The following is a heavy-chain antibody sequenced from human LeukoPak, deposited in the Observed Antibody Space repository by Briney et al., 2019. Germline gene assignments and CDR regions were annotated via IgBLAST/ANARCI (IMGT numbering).Heavy chain of an antibody. J-gene: IGHJ4*02. V-gene: IGHV3-23*01. D-gene: IGHD2-2*01. Sequence: GGSLRLSCVASGLTFSIYAMSWVRQAPGEGLEWVSAISGRGGTTYYADSAKGRFTISRDNSKNTLYLQMNSLRAEDTAVYYCAKEDCSSTSCWYFDYWGQGTLVTVSS. CDR2: ISGRGGTT. CDR1: GLTFSIYA. CDR3: AKEDCSSTSCWYFDY.